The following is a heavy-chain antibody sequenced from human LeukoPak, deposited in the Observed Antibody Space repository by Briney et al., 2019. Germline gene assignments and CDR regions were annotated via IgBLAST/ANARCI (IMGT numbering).Heavy chain of an antibody. CDR3: ARDTYSSGWSSGYYYYYYMDV. J-gene: IGHJ6*03. V-gene: IGHV4-61*02. Sequence: SETLSLTCTVSGGSISSGSYYWSWIRQPAGKGLEWIGRIYTSGSTNYNPSLKSRVTMSVDTSKNQFSLKLSSVTAADTAVYYCARDTYSSGWSSGYYYYYYMDVWGKGTTVTISS. D-gene: IGHD6-19*01. CDR2: IYTSGST. CDR1: GGSISSGSYY.